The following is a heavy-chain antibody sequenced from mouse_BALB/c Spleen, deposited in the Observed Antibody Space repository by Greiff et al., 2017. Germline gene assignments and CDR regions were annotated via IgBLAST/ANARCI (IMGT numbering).Heavy chain of an antibody. D-gene: IGHD2-4*01. CDR1: GYTFTSYW. Sequence: QVQLKQSGAELARPGASVKLSCKASGYTFTSYWMQWVKQRPGQGLEWIGAIYPGDGDTRYTQKFKGKATLTADKSSSTAYMQLSSLASEDSAVYYCARGGYDYDAWFAYWGQGTLVTVSA. J-gene: IGHJ3*01. V-gene: IGHV1-87*01. CDR3: ARGGYDYDAWFAY. CDR2: IYPGDGDT.